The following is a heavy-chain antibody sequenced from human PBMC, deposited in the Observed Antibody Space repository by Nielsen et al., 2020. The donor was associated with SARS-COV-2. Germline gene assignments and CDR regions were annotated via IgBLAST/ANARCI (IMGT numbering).Heavy chain of an antibody. Sequence: GESLKISCAASGFTFDDYGMSWVRQAPGKGLEWVSGINWNGGSTGYADSVKGRFTISRDNSKNTLYLQMNSLRAEDTAVYYCARGDWLLLFGMDVWGQGTTVTVSS. V-gene: IGHV3-20*04. J-gene: IGHJ6*02. CDR2: INWNGGST. CDR1: GFTFDDYG. CDR3: ARGDWLLLFGMDV. D-gene: IGHD3-9*01.